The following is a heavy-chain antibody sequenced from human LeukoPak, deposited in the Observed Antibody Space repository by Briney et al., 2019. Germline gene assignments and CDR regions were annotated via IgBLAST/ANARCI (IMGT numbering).Heavy chain of an antibody. D-gene: IGHD5-12*01. Sequence: SETLSLTCAVYGGSFTDYYWSWIRRPPGKGLEWIGEINHSGYTNYNPSLKSRVSVSVDPSKNQFSLKLSSVTAADTAVYYCARGQYTGYPTHWGQGTLVTVSS. J-gene: IGHJ4*02. CDR3: ARGQYTGYPTH. V-gene: IGHV4-34*01. CDR1: GGSFTDYY. CDR2: INHSGYT.